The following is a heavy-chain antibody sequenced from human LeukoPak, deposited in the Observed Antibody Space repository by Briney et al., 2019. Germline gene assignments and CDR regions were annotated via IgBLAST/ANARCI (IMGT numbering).Heavy chain of an antibody. Sequence: PGGSLRLSCAASGFTLSRDSMNWVRQAPGKGLEWISAISGSGGSTYYADSVKGRFTISRDNSKNTLYLQMNSLRAEDTAVYYCARRIAVAGTGYFDYWGQGTLVTVSS. V-gene: IGHV3-23*01. CDR3: ARRIAVAGTGYFDY. CDR1: GFTLSRDS. D-gene: IGHD6-19*01. J-gene: IGHJ4*02. CDR2: ISGSGGST.